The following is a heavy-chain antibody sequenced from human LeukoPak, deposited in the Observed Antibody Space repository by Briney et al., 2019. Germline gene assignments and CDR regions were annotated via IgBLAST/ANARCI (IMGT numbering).Heavy chain of an antibody. CDR2: IYHSGST. CDR1: GGSISSAGYS. Sequence: PSETLSLTCAVSGGSISSAGYSWSWIRQPPGKGLEWIGYIYHSGSTYYIPSLKSRITISIDRSANQFSLRLSSVTAADTAIYYCARSKSWIRPNGEWNWFDPWGQGTLVTVSS. CDR3: ARSKSWIRPNGEWNWFDP. V-gene: IGHV4-30-2*01. J-gene: IGHJ5*02. D-gene: IGHD3-10*01.